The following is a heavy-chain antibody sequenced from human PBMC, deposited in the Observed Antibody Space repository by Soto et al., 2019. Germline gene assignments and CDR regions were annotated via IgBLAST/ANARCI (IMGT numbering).Heavy chain of an antibody. J-gene: IGHJ4*02. Sequence: ASVKVSCKTSGFIFSNSAVQWVRQARGRPLEWIGWIIVGGDNTGYLQNLQGRITITRDTSTSTAYMELSSLTSEDTAVYYCAAEIYSGGNCCHFDYWGQGTPVTVPQ. CDR2: IIVGGDNT. CDR1: GFIFSNSA. D-gene: IGHD2-21*02. V-gene: IGHV1-58*01. CDR3: AAEIYSGGNCCHFDY.